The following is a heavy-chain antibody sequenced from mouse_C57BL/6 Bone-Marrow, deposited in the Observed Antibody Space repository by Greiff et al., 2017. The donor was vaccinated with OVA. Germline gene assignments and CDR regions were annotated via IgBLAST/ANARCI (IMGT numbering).Heavy chain of an antibody. CDR1: GYTFTSSW. J-gene: IGHJ3*01. D-gene: IGHD2-2*01. Sequence: QVQLQQPGAELVRPGSSVKLSCKASGYTFTSSWMHWVKQRPIQGLEWIGNIDPSDSETHYNQKFKDKATLTVDKSSSTAYIQLSSLTSEDSAVYYCALYVYVAWFAYWGQGTLVTVSA. CDR2: IDPSDSET. CDR3: ALYVYVAWFAY. V-gene: IGHV1-52*01.